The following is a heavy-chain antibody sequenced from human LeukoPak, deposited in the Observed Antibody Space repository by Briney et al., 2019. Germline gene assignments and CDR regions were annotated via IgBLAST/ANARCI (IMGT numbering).Heavy chain of an antibody. D-gene: IGHD5-24*01. CDR1: GFTFSSYG. CDR3: AKDSARDGYNWDYFDY. J-gene: IGHJ4*02. V-gene: IGHV3-30*18. CDR2: ISKDAKSN. Sequence: GGSLRLSCATSGFTFSSYGMHWVRQVPGKGLEWVAVISKDAKSNYHVDSVKGRFTISRDNSKNTLYLQMNSLRAEDTAVYYCAKDSARDGYNWDYFDYWGQGTLVTVSS.